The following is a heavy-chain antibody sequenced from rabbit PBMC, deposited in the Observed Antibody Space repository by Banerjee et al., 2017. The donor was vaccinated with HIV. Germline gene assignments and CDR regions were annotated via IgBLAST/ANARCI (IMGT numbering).Heavy chain of an antibody. V-gene: IGHV1S45*01. Sequence: QEQLEESGGDLVKPEGSLTLTCTASGFDFSSNYWTCWVRQAPGKGLEWIACINTGRGSTYYASWAKGRFTISKTSSTTVTLQMTSLTAADTATYFCARDDADYTGYNYAQFNLWGQGTLVTVS. D-gene: IGHD7-1*01. J-gene: IGHJ4*01. CDR1: GFDFSSNYW. CDR2: INTGRGST. CDR3: ARDDADYTGYNYAQFNL.